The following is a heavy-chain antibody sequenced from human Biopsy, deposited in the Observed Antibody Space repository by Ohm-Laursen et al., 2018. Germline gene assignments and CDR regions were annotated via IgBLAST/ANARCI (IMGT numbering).Heavy chain of an antibody. V-gene: IGHV4-4*07. CDR1: GGSLKNYY. CDR2: VYTSGST. J-gene: IGHJ3*02. D-gene: IGHD1-7*01. CDR3: ARDYGLELGGLEAFDI. Sequence: SETLFLTCTVSGGSLKNYYWSWIRQPAGKGLEWIGRVYTSGSTSYNPSLESRVTMSVVTSKNQFSLKVTSMTAADTALYFCARDYGLELGGLEAFDIWGQGTMVTVSS.